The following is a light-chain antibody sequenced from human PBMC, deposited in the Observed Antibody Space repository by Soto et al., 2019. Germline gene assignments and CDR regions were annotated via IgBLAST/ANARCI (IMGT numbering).Light chain of an antibody. Sequence: QSALTQPPSASGSPGQSVTISCTGTSSDVGGYNYVSWYQQHPGTAPKLLIYEVTYRPSGVSDRFSGSKSGNTASLTVSGLQAEDEADYYCSSYSSSATLYVFGTGTKLTVL. CDR2: EVT. J-gene: IGLJ1*01. V-gene: IGLV2-14*01. CDR3: SSYSSSATLYV. CDR1: SSDVGGYNY.